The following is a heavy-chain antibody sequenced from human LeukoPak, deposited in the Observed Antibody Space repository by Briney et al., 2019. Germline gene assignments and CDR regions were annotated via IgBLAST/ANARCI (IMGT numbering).Heavy chain of an antibody. CDR2: IIPIFGTA. J-gene: IGHJ6*03. V-gene: IGHV1-69*13. CDR1: GGTFSSYE. CDR3: ARAGYSNYYYYYYMDV. D-gene: IGHD4-11*01. Sequence: GASVKVSCKASGGTFSSYEISWVRQAPGQGLEWMGGIIPIFGTANYAQKFQGRVTITADESTSTAYMELSSLRSEDTAVYYCARAGYSNYYYYYYMDVWGKGTTVTVSS.